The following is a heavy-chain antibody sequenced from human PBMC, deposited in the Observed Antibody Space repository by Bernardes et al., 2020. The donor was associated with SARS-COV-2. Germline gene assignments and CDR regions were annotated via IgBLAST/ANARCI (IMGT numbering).Heavy chain of an antibody. V-gene: IGHV3-23*01. J-gene: IGHJ6*02. D-gene: IGHD6-6*01. CDR1: GFTFSQNA. CDR2: ISAIGGST. Sequence: GGSLRLSCLASGFTFSQNAMTWVRQVPGKGLEWVSAISAIGGSTYYAESVKGRFTISRDNSRNTLYLEMSSLRGDDTAVYYCSKNAKYSSSSMEVWGQGTTVTVS. CDR3: SKNAKYSSSSMEV.